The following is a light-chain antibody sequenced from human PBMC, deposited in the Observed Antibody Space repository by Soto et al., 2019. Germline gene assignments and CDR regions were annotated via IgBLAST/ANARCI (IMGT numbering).Light chain of an antibody. CDR2: EGS. CDR3: CSYAGSRTVV. CDR1: SSDVGSYNL. J-gene: IGLJ2*01. Sequence: QSALTQPASVSGSPGQSITISCTGTSSDVGSYNLVSWYQQHPGKAPKLMIYEGSKRPSGVSNRFSGSKSGNTASLTISGLQAEDEADYYCCSYAGSRTVVFGGGPKVTVL. V-gene: IGLV2-23*01.